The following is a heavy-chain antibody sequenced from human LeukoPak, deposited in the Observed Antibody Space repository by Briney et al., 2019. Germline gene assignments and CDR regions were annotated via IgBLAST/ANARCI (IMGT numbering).Heavy chain of an antibody. D-gene: IGHD3-3*01. V-gene: IGHV4-59*12. Sequence: SETLSLTCIVSGGSISSYYWSWIRQPPGKGLEWIGYIYYSGSTNYNPSLKSRVTISVDTSKNQFSLKLSSVTAADTAVYYCASPLSYYDFGYWGQGTLVTVSS. CDR1: GGSISSYY. J-gene: IGHJ4*02. CDR2: IYYSGST. CDR3: ASPLSYYDFGY.